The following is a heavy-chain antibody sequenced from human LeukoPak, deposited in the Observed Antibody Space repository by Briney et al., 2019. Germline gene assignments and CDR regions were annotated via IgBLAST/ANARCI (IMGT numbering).Heavy chain of an antibody. Sequence: GGSLRLSCAASGFTVTTKSMAWVRQAPGRGLEWVSVFYSPGSTYYADSVHGRFTISRDNSLNTLFLQMNSLRVEDTALYYCTKDQADGGRWWYAFDIWGQGTVVAVSS. J-gene: IGHJ3*02. CDR3: TKDQADGGRWWYAFDI. CDR1: GFTVTTKS. D-gene: IGHD2-8*02. CDR2: FYSPGST. V-gene: IGHV3-53*01.